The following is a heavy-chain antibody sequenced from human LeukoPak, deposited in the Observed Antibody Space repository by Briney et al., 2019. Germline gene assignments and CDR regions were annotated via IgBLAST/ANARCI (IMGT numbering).Heavy chain of an antibody. Sequence: GASVKVSCKASGGTLSSYAISWVRQAPGQGLEWMGGIIPIFGTANYAQKFQGRVTITADESTSTAYMELSSLRSDDTAVYYCARDRAPIVVVPAAADVWGKGTTVTVSS. CDR2: IIPIFGTA. J-gene: IGHJ6*04. D-gene: IGHD2-2*01. CDR1: GGTLSSYA. CDR3: ARDRAPIVVVPAAADV. V-gene: IGHV1-69*13.